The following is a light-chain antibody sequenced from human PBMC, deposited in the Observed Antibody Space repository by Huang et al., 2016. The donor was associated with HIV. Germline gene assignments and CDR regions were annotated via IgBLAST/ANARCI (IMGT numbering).Light chain of an antibody. CDR3: QQTSSVPLT. J-gene: IGKJ4*01. CDR2: AAS. V-gene: IGKV1-39*01. Sequence: DIQMTQSPSSLSASVGDRISITCRASQTISTFLNWYQQQPGEAPKLLVYAASNLQSGVSSRVSGTGSGTHFTLTVTGLQPDDFATYFCQQTSSVPLTFGGGTRVE. CDR1: QTISTF.